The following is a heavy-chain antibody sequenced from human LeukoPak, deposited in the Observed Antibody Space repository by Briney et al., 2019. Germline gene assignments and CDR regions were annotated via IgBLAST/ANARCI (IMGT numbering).Heavy chain of an antibody. CDR1: GFTFNNAW. V-gene: IGHV3-15*01. CDR2: IKHKADGGTT. J-gene: IGHJ4*02. D-gene: IGHD2-21*02. Sequence: GGSLRLSCAASGFTFNNAWMSWVRQAPGKGLEWVGRIKHKADGGTTDYAAPVKGRFTISRDDSKDTLYLQMNSLRTEDTGVYYCIYLNYRTGTDCYPDCWGQGALVTVSS. CDR3: IYLNYRTGTDCYPDC.